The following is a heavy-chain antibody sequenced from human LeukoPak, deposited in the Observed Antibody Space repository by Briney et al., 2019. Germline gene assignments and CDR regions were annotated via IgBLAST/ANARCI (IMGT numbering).Heavy chain of an antibody. Sequence: GGSLRLSCAASGFTFSSHEMNWVRQAPGKGLEWVSYISSSGYSIYYADSVKGRFTISRDNAKNSLYLQMNSLRAEDTAVYYCARDGKGIGVAGIDYWGQGILVTLSS. V-gene: IGHV3-48*03. CDR2: ISSSGYSI. CDR3: ARDGKGIGVAGIDY. CDR1: GFTFSSHE. J-gene: IGHJ4*02. D-gene: IGHD6-19*01.